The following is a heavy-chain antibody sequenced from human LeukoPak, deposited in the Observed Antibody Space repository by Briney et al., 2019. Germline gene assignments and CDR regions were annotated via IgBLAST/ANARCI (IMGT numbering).Heavy chain of an antibody. Sequence: GESLKISCKGSGYSFTSYRIGWVRQMPGKGLEWMGIIYPGDSDTRYSPSFQGQVTISADKSTSTPYLQWSSLKASDTAMYYCARHGPYYDYVWGSYRPNWFDPWGQGTLVTVSS. D-gene: IGHD3-16*02. CDR3: ARHGPYYDYVWGSYRPNWFDP. V-gene: IGHV5-51*01. CDR1: GYSFTSYR. CDR2: IYPGDSDT. J-gene: IGHJ5*02.